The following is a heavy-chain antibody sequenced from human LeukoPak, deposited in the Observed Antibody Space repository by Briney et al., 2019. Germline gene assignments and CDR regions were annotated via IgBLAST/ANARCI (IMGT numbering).Heavy chain of an antibody. V-gene: IGHV3-48*03. J-gene: IGHJ5*02. CDR2: ISSSSSTI. D-gene: IGHD2-2*01. CDR1: GFTFSTYE. CDR3: ARGYQLPEFDP. Sequence: PGGSLRLSCVASGFTFSTYEMNWVRQAPGKGLEWVSYISSSSSTIYYADSVKGRFTISRDNAKNSLYLQMNSLRAEATAVYYCARGYQLPEFDPWGQGTLVTVSS.